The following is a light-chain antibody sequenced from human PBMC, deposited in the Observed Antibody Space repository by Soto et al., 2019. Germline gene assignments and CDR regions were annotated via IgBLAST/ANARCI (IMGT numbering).Light chain of an antibody. J-gene: IGLJ2*01. CDR2: DVS. CDR1: SSDVGGYKY. Sequence: QSVLTQPASVSGSPGQSITISCTGTSSDVGGYKYVSWYQQHPGKAPKLMIYDVSNRPSGVSNRFSGSKSGNTASLTISGLQAEDEADYYCSSYTSSSTVVFGGGTKPTVL. CDR3: SSYTSSSTVV. V-gene: IGLV2-14*01.